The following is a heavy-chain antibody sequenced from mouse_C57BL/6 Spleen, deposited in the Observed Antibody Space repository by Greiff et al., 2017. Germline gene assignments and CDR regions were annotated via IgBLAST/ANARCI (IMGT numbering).Heavy chain of an antibody. D-gene: IGHD1-1*01. V-gene: IGHV1-15*01. CDR1: GYTFTDYE. J-gene: IGHJ1*03. CDR2: IDPETGGT. CDR3: TRYGSSYRKYFDV. Sequence: QVQLQQSGAELVRPGASVTLSCKASGYTFTDYEMHWVKQTPVHGLEWIGAIDPETGGTAYNQKFKGKAILTADKSSSTAYMELRSLTSEDSAVYYCTRYGSSYRKYFDVWGTGTTVTGSS.